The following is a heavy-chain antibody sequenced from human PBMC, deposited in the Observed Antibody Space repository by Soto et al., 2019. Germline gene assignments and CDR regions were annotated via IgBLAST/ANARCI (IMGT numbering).Heavy chain of an antibody. J-gene: IGHJ4*02. Sequence: TLSLTCTVSGCSISSGGYYWSWIRQHPGKGLEWIGYIYYSGSTYYNPSLKSRVTISVDTSKNQFSLKLSSVTAADTAVYYCARSDYECSGYHFDFWGQGNMVTVSS. CDR3: ARSDYECSGYHFDF. CDR1: GCSISSGGYY. CDR2: IYYSGST. V-gene: IGHV4-31*03. D-gene: IGHD3-22*01.